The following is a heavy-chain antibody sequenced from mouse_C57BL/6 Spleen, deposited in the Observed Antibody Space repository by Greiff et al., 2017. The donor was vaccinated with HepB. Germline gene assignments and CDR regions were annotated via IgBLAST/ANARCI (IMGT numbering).Heavy chain of an antibody. D-gene: IGHD2-1*01. V-gene: IGHV1-20*01. CDR2: INPYSGNT. Sequence: EVQLQQSGPELVKPGDSVKISCKASGYSFTGYVMNWVMQSPGKGLEWIGRINPYSGNTFYNQKLKGKATLTVDKSSSSVLMMLRSLTSETSSYYYCAICDGNYYDAMDYWGQGTSVTVSS. CDR3: AICDGNYYDAMDY. CDR1: GYSFTGYV. J-gene: IGHJ4*01.